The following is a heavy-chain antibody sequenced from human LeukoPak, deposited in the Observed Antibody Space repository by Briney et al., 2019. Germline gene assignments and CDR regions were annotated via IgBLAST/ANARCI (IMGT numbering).Heavy chain of an antibody. D-gene: IGHD5-12*01. CDR3: VKDVSRYSGYDSTFDY. V-gene: IGHV3-64D*06. CDR1: GFTFSSYA. CDR2: ISSNGGST. Sequence: RGSLRLSCSASGFTFSSYAMHWVRQAPGKGLEYVSAISSNGGSTYYADSVKGRFTISRDNSKNTLYLQMSSLRAEDTAVYYCVKDVSRYSGYDSTFDYWGQGTLVTVSS. J-gene: IGHJ4*02.